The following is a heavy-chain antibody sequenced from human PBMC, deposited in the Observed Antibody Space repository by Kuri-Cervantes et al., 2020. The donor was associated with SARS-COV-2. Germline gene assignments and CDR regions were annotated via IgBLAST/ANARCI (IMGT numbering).Heavy chain of an antibody. CDR2: IYHSGST. Sequence: SCAVSGGSISSSNWWCWVRQPPGKGLEWIGEIYHSGSTNYNPSLKSRVTISVDKSKNQFSLQLSSVTAADTAVYYCARTYSSSSLFYDYWGQGTLVTVSS. J-gene: IGHJ4*02. CDR1: GGSISSSNW. V-gene: IGHV4-4*02. CDR3: ARTYSSSSLFYDY. D-gene: IGHD6-6*01.